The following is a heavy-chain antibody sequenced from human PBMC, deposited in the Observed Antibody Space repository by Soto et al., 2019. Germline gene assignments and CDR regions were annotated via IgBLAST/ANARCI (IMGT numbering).Heavy chain of an antibody. CDR1: GGSISSYY. D-gene: IGHD5-18*01. CDR3: ARDRGEYSYGPGYYYYYGMDV. Sequence: PSETLSLTCTVSGGSISSYYWSWIRQPAGKGLEWIGRIYTSGSTNYNPSLKSRVTMSVDTSKNQFSLKLSSVTAADTAVYYCARDRGEYSYGPGYYYYYGMDVWGQGTTVT. V-gene: IGHV4-4*07. J-gene: IGHJ6*02. CDR2: IYTSGST.